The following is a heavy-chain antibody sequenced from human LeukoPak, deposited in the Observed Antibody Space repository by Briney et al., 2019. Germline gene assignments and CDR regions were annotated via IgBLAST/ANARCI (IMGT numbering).Heavy chain of an antibody. CDR2: IYQSGST. V-gene: IGHV4-59*12. CDR1: GGSISIYY. J-gene: IGHJ4*02. Sequence: SETLSLTCTVSGGSISIYYWSWIRQPPGKGLEWIGYIYQSGSTDYNPSLKSRVTISVDKSKNQFSLNLSSVTAADTAVYYCATGAVGSSTPLGYWGQGTLVTVSS. D-gene: IGHD6-13*01. CDR3: ATGAVGSSTPLGY.